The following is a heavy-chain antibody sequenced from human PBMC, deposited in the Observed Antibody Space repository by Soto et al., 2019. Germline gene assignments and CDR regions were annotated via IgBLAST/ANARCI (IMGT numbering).Heavy chain of an antibody. V-gene: IGHV1-69*04. D-gene: IGHD6-13*01. CDR3: ARDESKSSSWSIFDY. CDR2: IIPILGIA. J-gene: IGHJ4*02. CDR1: GGTFSSYT. Sequence: GASVKVSCKASGGTFSSYTISWVRQAPGQGLEWMGRIIPILGIANYAQKFQGRVTITADKSTSTAYMELSSLRSEDTAVYYCARDESKSSSWSIFDYWGQGTLVTVSS.